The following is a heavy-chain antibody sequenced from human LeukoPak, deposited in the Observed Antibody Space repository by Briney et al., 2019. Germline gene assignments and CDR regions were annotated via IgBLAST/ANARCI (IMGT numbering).Heavy chain of an antibody. J-gene: IGHJ3*02. Sequence: GGSLRLSCAASGFTFSSYSMNWVRQAPGKGLEWVSYISSSSSTIYYADSVKGRFTISRDNAKNSLYLQMNSLRAEGTAVYYCGREIFWDDAFDIWGQGTMVSVSS. V-gene: IGHV3-48*01. CDR1: GFTFSSYS. CDR3: GREIFWDDAFDI. D-gene: IGHD3-9*01. CDR2: ISSSSSTI.